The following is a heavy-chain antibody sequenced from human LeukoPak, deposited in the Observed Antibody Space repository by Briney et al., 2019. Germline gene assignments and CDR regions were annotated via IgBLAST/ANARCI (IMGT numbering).Heavy chain of an antibody. CDR3: AKRGPGSPQSGKYYFDY. CDR1: GFTFSTYG. CDR2: ISGTAAAT. J-gene: IGHJ4*02. D-gene: IGHD3-10*01. V-gene: IGHV3-23*01. Sequence: TGGSLRLSCAASGFTFSTYGMTWVRQAPGKGLEWVSGISGTAAATFYGDSVKGRFTIPRDNSKKTVYLQMNSLRAEDTAVYYCAKRGPGSPQSGKYYFDYWGQGTLVTVSS.